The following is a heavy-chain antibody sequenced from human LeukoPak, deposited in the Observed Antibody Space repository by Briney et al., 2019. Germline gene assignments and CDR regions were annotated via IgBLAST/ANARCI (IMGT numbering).Heavy chain of an antibody. Sequence: SETLSLTCTVSGGSISGYYWSWIRQPPGKGLEWIGYIYHSGSTNCNPSLESRVTISIDTSKNQFSLKLSAVTAADTAVYYCARDRYGSGSYSGWFDPWGQGTLVTVSS. J-gene: IGHJ5*02. CDR1: GGSISGYY. D-gene: IGHD3-10*01. CDR3: ARDRYGSGSYSGWFDP. CDR2: IYHSGST. V-gene: IGHV4-59*01.